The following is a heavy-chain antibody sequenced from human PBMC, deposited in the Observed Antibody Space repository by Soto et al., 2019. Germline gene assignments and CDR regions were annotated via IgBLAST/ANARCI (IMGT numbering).Heavy chain of an antibody. J-gene: IGHJ3*02. V-gene: IGHV1-69*06. CDR2: IVPLFRTT. Sequence: GASVKVSCKTSGGTFSSYAISWVRQAPGQGLEWMGGIVPLFRTTNYAQKFQGRVTITADTSTYTVYMELSGLRSGDTAVYYCARDSNPDAFDIWGQGTMVTVSS. CDR1: GGTFSSYA. CDR3: ARDSNPDAFDI.